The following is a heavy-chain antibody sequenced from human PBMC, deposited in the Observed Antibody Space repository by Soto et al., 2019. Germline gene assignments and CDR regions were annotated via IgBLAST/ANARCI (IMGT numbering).Heavy chain of an antibody. CDR3: ARDPTVDTAMVFFDY. CDR2: IKQDGSEK. J-gene: IGHJ4*02. CDR1: GFTFSSFW. D-gene: IGHD5-18*01. V-gene: IGHV3-7*04. Sequence: EVQLVESGGGLVQPGGSLRLSCEASGFTFSSFWMSWVRQAPGKGLEWVANIKQDGSEKYYVDSVKGRFTISRDNAKNSLYLQMNSLRAEDTAVYYCARDPTVDTAMVFFDYWGQGTLVTVSS.